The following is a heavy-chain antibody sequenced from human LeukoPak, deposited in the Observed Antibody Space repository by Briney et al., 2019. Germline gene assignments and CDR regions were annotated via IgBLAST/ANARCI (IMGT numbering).Heavy chain of an antibody. V-gene: IGHV4-34*01. D-gene: IGHD3-16*02. CDR2: INHSGST. Sequence: SETLSHTCAVCGGSFSGYYWSWIRQPPGKGLEWIGEINHSGSTNYNPSLKSRVTISVDTSKNQFSLKLSSVTAADTAVYYCARGLIMITFGGVIVLDGFDPWGQGTLVTVSS. CDR3: ARGLIMITFGGVIVLDGFDP. J-gene: IGHJ5*02. CDR1: GGSFSGYY.